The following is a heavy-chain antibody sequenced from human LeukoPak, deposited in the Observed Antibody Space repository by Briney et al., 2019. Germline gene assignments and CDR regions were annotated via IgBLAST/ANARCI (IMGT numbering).Heavy chain of an antibody. CDR2: INHSGST. D-gene: IGHD6-19*01. Sequence: SETLSLTCAVYGGSFGGYYWSWIRQPPGKGLEWIGEINHSGSTNYNPSLKSRVTISVDTSKNQFSLKLSSVTAADTAVYYCARFSSGWYRGIYYYGMDVWGQGTTVTVSS. CDR1: GGSFGGYY. J-gene: IGHJ6*02. CDR3: ARFSSGWYRGIYYYGMDV. V-gene: IGHV4-34*01.